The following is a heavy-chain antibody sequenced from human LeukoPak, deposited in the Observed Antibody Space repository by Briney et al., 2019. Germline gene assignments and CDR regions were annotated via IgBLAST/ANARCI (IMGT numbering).Heavy chain of an antibody. Sequence: PSETLSLTCAVYGGSFSGYYWSWIRQPPGKGLEWIGEINHSGSTNYNPSLKSRVTISVDTSKNQFSLKLSSVTAADTAVYYCARASRLQYYYYMDVWGKGTTVTVSS. V-gene: IGHV4-34*01. CDR2: INHSGST. J-gene: IGHJ6*03. CDR1: GGSFSGYY. CDR3: ARASRLQYYYYMDV. D-gene: IGHD4-11*01.